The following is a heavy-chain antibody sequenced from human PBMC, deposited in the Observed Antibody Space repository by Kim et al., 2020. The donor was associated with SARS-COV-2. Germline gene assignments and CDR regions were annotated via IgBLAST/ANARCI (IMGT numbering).Heavy chain of an antibody. CDR3: ASSLRYYYYGMDV. J-gene: IGHJ6*02. Sequence: YADSVKGRFTSSRDNAKTSLYLQMNSLRAEDTAVYYCASSLRYYYYGMDVWGQGTTVTVSS. D-gene: IGHD2-15*01. V-gene: IGHV3-11*06.